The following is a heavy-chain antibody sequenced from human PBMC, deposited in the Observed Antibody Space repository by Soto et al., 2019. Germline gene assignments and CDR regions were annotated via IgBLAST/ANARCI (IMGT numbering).Heavy chain of an antibody. CDR2: ISSTSRSI. CDR3: AAGTFD. V-gene: IGHV3-48*01. J-gene: IGHJ4*02. D-gene: IGHD3-3*02. CDR1: GFTFSTYT. Sequence: PGGSLRLSCAVSGFTFSTYTMSWVRQAPGKGLEWVSYISSTSRSIYYAESVKGRFTISRDNAKNSLYLQMNSLRAEDTAVYYCAAGTFDWGQGTLVTVSS.